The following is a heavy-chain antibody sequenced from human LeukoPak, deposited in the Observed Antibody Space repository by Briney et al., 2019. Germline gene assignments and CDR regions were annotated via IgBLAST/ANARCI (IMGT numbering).Heavy chain of an antibody. V-gene: IGHV3-30*03. Sequence: GGSLRLSCAASGFTFSDYVIHWVRQAPGKGLEWVAVMSYDGSNTYYADSAKGRFTISRDSPKNTLYLQMNSLRAEDTAVHYCARTREQQLVRGGLDSWGQGTLVTVSS. CDR2: MSYDGSNT. CDR3: ARTREQQLVRGGLDS. D-gene: IGHD6-13*01. J-gene: IGHJ4*02. CDR1: GFTFSDYV.